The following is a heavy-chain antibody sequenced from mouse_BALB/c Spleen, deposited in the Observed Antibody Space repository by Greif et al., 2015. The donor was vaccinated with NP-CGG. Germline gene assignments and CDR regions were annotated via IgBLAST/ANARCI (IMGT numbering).Heavy chain of an antibody. Sequence: VESGGGLVKPGGSLKLSCAASGFAFSSYDMSWVRQTPEKRLEWVAYISSGGGSTYYPDTVKGRFTISRDNAKNTLYLQMSSLKSEDTAMYYCARHANWDEGFAYWGQGTLVTVSA. J-gene: IGHJ3*01. D-gene: IGHD4-1*01. V-gene: IGHV5-12-1*01. CDR2: ISSGGGST. CDR1: GFAFSSYD. CDR3: ARHANWDEGFAY.